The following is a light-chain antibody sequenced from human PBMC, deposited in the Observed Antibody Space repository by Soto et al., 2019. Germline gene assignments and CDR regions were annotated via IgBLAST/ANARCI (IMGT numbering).Light chain of an antibody. CDR1: QSISSY. CDR3: QQRSDWPPIT. Sequence: EIVLTQSPATLSLSPGQRATLSCRASQSISSYLAWYQQRPGQPPRLLIYDASYRATGIPARFSGSGSGTDFTLTISSLEPEDFAVYYCQQRSDWPPITFGQGTRLEIK. J-gene: IGKJ5*01. CDR2: DAS. V-gene: IGKV3-11*01.